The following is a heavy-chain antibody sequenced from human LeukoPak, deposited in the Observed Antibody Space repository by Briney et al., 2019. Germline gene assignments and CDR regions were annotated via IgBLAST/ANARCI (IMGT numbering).Heavy chain of an antibody. J-gene: IGHJ6*02. Sequence: SETLSLTCSISGGSLSTNYWSWIRRPPGKGLEWIGYINHEGDTNFNPSLKSRVTLTVDTSKNQVSLRLRSVTAADTADYYCARDSAWEGDWLDLMHVWGQGTTVIVSS. CDR3: ARDSAWEGDWLDLMHV. V-gene: IGHV4-59*01. CDR2: INHEGDT. CDR1: GGSLSTNY. D-gene: IGHD2-21*02.